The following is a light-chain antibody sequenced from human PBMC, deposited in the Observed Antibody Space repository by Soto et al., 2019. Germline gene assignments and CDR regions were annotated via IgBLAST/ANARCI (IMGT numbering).Light chain of an antibody. Sequence: DIQMTQSPSSLSASVGDRVTITCRASQSISSWLAWYQQKPGKAPKLLIYKAPTLESGVPSNFSGSGSGTEFSLTISSLQPEHFATYYCQQYNAYPWTFGQGTKVDIK. CDR3: QQYNAYPWT. V-gene: IGKV1-5*03. J-gene: IGKJ1*01. CDR2: KAP. CDR1: QSISSW.